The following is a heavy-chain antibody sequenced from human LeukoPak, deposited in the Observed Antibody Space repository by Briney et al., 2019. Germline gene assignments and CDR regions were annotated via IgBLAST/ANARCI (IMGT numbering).Heavy chain of an antibody. J-gene: IGHJ6*03. V-gene: IGHV3-23*01. CDR2: ISGSGGST. D-gene: IGHD2-2*01. Sequence: PGGSLRLSCAASGFTFSSYATSWVRQAPGKGLEWVSAISGSGGSTYYADSVKGRFTISRDNSKNTLYLQMNSLRAEDTAVYYCAKDAAASFRYYYYYMDVWGKGTTVTVSS. CDR3: AKDAAASFRYYYYYMDV. CDR1: GFTFSSYA.